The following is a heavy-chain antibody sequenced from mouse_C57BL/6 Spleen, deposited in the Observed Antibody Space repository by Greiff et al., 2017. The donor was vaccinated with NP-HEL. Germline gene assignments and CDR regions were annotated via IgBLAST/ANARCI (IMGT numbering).Heavy chain of an antibody. CDR3: ARGGGSNYAMDY. CDR2: ISDGGSYT. D-gene: IGHD1-1*01. CDR1: GFTFSSYA. Sequence: EVMLVESGGGLVKPGGSLKLSCAASGFTFSSYAMSWVRQTPEKRLEWVATISDGGSYTYYPDNVKGRFTISRDNAKNNLYLQMSHLKSEDTAMYYCARGGGSNYAMDYWGQGTSVTVSS. V-gene: IGHV5-4*03. J-gene: IGHJ4*01.